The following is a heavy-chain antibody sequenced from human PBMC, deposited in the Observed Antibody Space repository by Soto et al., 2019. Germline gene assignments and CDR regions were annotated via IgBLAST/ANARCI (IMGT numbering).Heavy chain of an antibody. D-gene: IGHD4-17*01. Sequence: SLRLSCAASGFTFSDYYKHWIRRAPGKGLEWISYISGNGEIIQYAASARGRFTISRDNAENSVYLEMDSLRAEDTALYYCARDVDADFRTDFDYWGRGTLVTVSS. CDR1: GFTFSDYY. CDR2: ISGNGEII. CDR3: ARDVDADFRTDFDY. V-gene: IGHV3-11*01. J-gene: IGHJ4*02.